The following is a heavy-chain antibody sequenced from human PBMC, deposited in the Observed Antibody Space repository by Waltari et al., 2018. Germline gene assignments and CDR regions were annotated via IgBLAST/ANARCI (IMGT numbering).Heavy chain of an antibody. CDR3: AKASNYDDGFLDC. D-gene: IGHD3-16*01. Sequence: EVQLLESGGGLVRPGGSLRLSCAASGFNFSPYAMSWVRQAPGKGLEWVSFITGSGGTTYYTDSVKGRFTISRDNSKNTLYLQMNSLRAEDAAIYYCAKASNYDDGFLDCWGQGTLVTVSS. J-gene: IGHJ4*02. V-gene: IGHV3-23*01. CDR1: GFNFSPYA. CDR2: ITGSGGTT.